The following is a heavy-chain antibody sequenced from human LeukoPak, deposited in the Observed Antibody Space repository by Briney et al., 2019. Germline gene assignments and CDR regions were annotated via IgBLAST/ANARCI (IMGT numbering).Heavy chain of an antibody. Sequence: GGSLRLSCAASGFIFSNYTMNWVRRAPGKGLEWVSSISSPSSYIYYADSVKGRFTISRDNAKNSLYLQMNSLRAEDTAVYYCVRGSYNWNDGPISYFYDVDVWGQGTTVTVSS. CDR3: VRGSYNWNDGPISYFYDVDV. CDR1: GFIFSNYT. J-gene: IGHJ6*02. V-gene: IGHV3-21*01. D-gene: IGHD1-1*01. CDR2: ISSPSSYI.